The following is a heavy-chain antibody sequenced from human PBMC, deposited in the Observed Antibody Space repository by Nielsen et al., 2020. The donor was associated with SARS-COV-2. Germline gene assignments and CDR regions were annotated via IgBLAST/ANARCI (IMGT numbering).Heavy chain of an antibody. CDR2: IYYSGST. CDR3: ARGHRPPLWEDYYYGMDV. D-gene: IGHD5-18*01. CDR1: GGSISSYY. J-gene: IGHJ6*02. Sequence: ESLKISCTVSGGSISSYYWSWIRQPPGKGLEWIGYIYYSGSTNYNPSLKSRVTISVDTSKNQFSLKLSSVTAADTAVYYCARGHRPPLWEDYYYGMDVWGQGTTVTVSS. V-gene: IGHV4-59*01.